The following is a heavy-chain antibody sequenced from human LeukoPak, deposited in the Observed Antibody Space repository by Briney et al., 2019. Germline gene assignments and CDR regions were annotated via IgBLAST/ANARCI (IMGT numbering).Heavy chain of an antibody. CDR2: IYYTGST. V-gene: IGHV4-59*08. CDR3: ARGDIYFDY. CDR1: GGSINGYY. Sequence: PSETLSLTCTVSGGSINGYYWSWIRQSPGKGLEWIGYIYYTGSTNYNPSLKSRVTISVDTSKNQFSLKLTSVTAADTAVYYCARGDIYFDYWGQGTLVTVSS. J-gene: IGHJ4*02.